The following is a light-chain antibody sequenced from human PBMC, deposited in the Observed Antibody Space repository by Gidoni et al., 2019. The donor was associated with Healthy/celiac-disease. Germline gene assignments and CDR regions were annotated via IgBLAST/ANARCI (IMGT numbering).Light chain of an antibody. CDR1: QSISSY. CDR3: QQSYSTPPT. CDR2: AAS. V-gene: IGKV1-39*01. J-gene: IGKJ2*01. Sequence: DIQMMQSPSSLSASVGDRVTITCRASQSISSYLNWYQQKPGKAPKLLIYAASSLQSGVPSRFSGSGSGTDFTLTISSLQPEDFATYYCQQSYSTPPTFGQGTKLEIK.